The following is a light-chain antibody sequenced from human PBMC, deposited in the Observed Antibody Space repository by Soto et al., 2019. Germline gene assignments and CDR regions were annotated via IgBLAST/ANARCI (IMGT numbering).Light chain of an antibody. V-gene: IGKV3-20*01. J-gene: IGKJ1*01. CDR1: QSVSSY. CDR2: GAS. Sequence: EIVLTHSPGTLSLSPWEIATLSCRASQSVSSYLAWYQQKPGQAPRLLIYGASSRATGIPDRFSGSGSGTDFTLTISRLEPEDFAVYYCQQYGSSPTTFGQGTKVDIK. CDR3: QQYGSSPTT.